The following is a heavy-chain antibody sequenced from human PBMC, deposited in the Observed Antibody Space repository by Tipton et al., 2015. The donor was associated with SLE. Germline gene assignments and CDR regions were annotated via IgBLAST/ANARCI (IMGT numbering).Heavy chain of an antibody. J-gene: IGHJ6*03. Sequence: LRLSCTVSGGSISSSSYYWGWIRQPPGKGLEWIGSIYYSGSTYYNPSLKSRVTISVDTSKNQFSLKLSSVTAADTAVYYCAREAYSYGPENYYYYYYMDVWGKGTTVTVSS. D-gene: IGHD1-26*01. V-gene: IGHV4-39*07. CDR2: IYYSGST. CDR1: GGSISSSSYY. CDR3: AREAYSYGPENYYYYYYMDV.